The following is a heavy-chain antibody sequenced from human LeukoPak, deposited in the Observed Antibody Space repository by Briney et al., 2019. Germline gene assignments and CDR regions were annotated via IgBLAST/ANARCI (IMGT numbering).Heavy chain of an antibody. CDR2: IIPIFGTA. Sequence: SVKVSCKASGYTFTSYYMHWVRQAPGQGLEWMGGIIPIFGTANYAQKFQGRVTITADESTSTAYMELSSLRSEDTAVYYCARAGCSGGSCYFMVYWGQGTLVTVSS. CDR1: GYTFTSYY. V-gene: IGHV1-69*13. CDR3: ARAGCSGGSCYFMVY. D-gene: IGHD2-15*01. J-gene: IGHJ4*02.